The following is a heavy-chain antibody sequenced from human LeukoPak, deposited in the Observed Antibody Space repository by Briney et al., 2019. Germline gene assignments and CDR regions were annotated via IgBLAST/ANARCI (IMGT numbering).Heavy chain of an antibody. CDR1: EFSSNNFA. J-gene: IGHJ5*02. Sequence: GGSLRLSCAASEFSSNNFAMYWVRQAPGKGLEWLAVISYDGSITYYADSVKGRFTISRDNSNNTLHLQMNSLRAEDTALYYCAREDNPLWFDPWGQGTLVIVSS. CDR3: AREDNPLWFDP. D-gene: IGHD5-24*01. V-gene: IGHV3-30-3*01. CDR2: ISYDGSIT.